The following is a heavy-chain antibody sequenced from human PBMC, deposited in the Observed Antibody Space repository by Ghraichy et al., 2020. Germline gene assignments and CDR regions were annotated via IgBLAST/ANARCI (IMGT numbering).Heavy chain of an antibody. CDR1: GYTFTNYD. CDR2: MNPNSGNT. V-gene: IGHV1-8*01. CDR3: ARSGFGRGVTLDY. J-gene: IGHJ4*02. D-gene: IGHD3-10*01. Sequence: VKVSCKASGYTFTNYDINWVRQAAGQGLEWMGWMNPNSGNTGYAQKFQGRVTMTRNTSISTAYMELSSLTSEDTAVYYCARSGFGRGVTLDYWGQGTLFTVS.